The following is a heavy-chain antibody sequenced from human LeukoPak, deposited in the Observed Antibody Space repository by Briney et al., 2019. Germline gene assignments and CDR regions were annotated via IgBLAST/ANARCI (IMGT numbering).Heavy chain of an antibody. V-gene: IGHV3-48*01. CDR2: ISSSTTTTI. D-gene: IGHD1-26*01. CDR1: GFTFSSYS. Sequence: GRSLRLSCAASGFTFSSYSMNWVRQAPGKGLEWVSYISSSTTTTIYYADSVKGRFTISRDNAKNSLYLQINSLRAEDTAVFYCARSRSGSYFDYWGQGTLVTVSS. J-gene: IGHJ4*02. CDR3: ARSRSGSYFDY.